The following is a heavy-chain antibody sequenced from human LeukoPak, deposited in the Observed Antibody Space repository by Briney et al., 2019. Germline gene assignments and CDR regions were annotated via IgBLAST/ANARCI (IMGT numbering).Heavy chain of an antibody. V-gene: IGHV1-58*02. Sequence: SVKVSCKASGFTFTSSAMQWVRQARGQRLEWIGWIVVGSGNTNYAQKFQERVTITRDMSTSTAYMELSSLRSEDMAVYYCAASVDCSSTSCYNIPFDYWGQGTLVTVSS. J-gene: IGHJ4*02. CDR1: GFTFTSSA. CDR2: IVVGSGNT. D-gene: IGHD2-2*01. CDR3: AASVDCSSTSCYNIPFDY.